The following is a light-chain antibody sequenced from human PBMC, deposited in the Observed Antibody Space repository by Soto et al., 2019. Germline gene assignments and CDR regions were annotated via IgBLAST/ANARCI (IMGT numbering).Light chain of an antibody. CDR3: SSHAGINNVV. CDR1: SSDVGGYNY. J-gene: IGLJ3*02. CDR2: EVT. V-gene: IGLV2-8*01. Sequence: QSALTQPASVSGSPGQSVTISCTGTSSDVGGYNYVSWYQQHPGKAPRLMIYEVTKRPSGVPGRFSGSKSGNTASLTVSGLQAEDEADYYCSSHAGINNVVFGGGTKLTVL.